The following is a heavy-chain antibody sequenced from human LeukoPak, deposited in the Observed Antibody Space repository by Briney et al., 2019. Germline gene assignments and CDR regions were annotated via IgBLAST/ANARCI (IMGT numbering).Heavy chain of an antibody. J-gene: IGHJ4*02. CDR1: GFTFSSYA. D-gene: IGHD2-8*02. V-gene: IGHV3-23*01. Sequence: GGSLRLSCAASGFTFSSYAMSWVRQAPGKGLECVSAISPSGGSTYYADSVKGRFTISRDNSKNTVYLQMNSLRADDTAVYYCAKGRTGGVFAPLDYWGQGTLVTVSS. CDR3: AKGRTGGVFAPLDY. CDR2: ISPSGGST.